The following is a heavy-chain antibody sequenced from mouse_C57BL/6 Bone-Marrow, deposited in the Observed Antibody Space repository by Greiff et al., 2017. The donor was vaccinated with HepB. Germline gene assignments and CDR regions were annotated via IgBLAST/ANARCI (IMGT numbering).Heavy chain of an antibody. V-gene: IGHV7-3*01. CDR3: ASAGGYAMGY. CDR1: GFTFTDYY. CDR2: IRNKANGYTT. J-gene: IGHJ4*01. Sequence: EVKLVESGGGLVQPGGSLSLSCAASGFTFTDYYMSWVRQPPGKALEWLGFIRNKANGYTTEYSASVKGRVTISRDNSQSILYLQMNALRAEDSATYYCASAGGYAMGYWGQGTSVTVSS.